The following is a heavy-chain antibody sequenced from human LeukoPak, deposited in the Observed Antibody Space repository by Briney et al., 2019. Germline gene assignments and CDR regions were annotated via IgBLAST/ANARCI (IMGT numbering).Heavy chain of an antibody. J-gene: IGHJ3*02. D-gene: IGHD2-15*01. CDR3: ARDRRGYCSGGSCFDDAFDI. V-gene: IGHV4-38-2*02. CDR2: IYHSGST. CDR1: GYSISSGYY. Sequence: SETLSLTCTVSGYSISSGYYWGWIRQPPGKGLEWIGSIYHSGSTYYNPSLKSRVTISVDTSKNQFSLKLSSVTAADTAVYYCARDRRGYCSGGSCFDDAFDIWGHGTMVTVSS.